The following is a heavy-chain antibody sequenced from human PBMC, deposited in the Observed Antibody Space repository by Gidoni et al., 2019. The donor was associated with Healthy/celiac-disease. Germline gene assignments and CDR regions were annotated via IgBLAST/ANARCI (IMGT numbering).Heavy chain of an antibody. D-gene: IGHD6-13*01. CDR2: ISCNSGSI. V-gene: IGHV3-9*01. Sequence: EVQLVESGGGLVQPGRSLRLSCAASGFPFADYAMPWVRQAPGKGLEWVSGISCNSGSIGYADSVKGRFTISRDNAKNSLYLQMNSLRAEDTALYYCAKDIGLEQQLVPGVDYWGQGTLVTVSS. J-gene: IGHJ4*02. CDR3: AKDIGLEQQLVPGVDY. CDR1: GFPFADYA.